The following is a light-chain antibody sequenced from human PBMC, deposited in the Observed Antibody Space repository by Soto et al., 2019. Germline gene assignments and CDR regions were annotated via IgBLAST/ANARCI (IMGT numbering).Light chain of an antibody. CDR3: CSYAGSSTLSFWV. J-gene: IGLJ3*02. Sequence: QSVLTQPASVSGSPGQSITISCTGTSSDVGSYNLVSWYQQHPGKAPKLMIYEGSKRPSGVSNRFSGSKSGNTASLTISGLQAEDEADYYCCSYAGSSTLSFWVFGGGTKLTVL. CDR1: SSDVGSYNL. CDR2: EGS. V-gene: IGLV2-23*01.